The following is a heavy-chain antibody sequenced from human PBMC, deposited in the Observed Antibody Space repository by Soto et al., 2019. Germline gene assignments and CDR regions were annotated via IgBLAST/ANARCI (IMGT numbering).Heavy chain of an antibody. CDR1: GFRVSISV. CDR3: ARGVTMVRGVILYYYYGMDV. V-gene: IGHV3-23*01. D-gene: IGHD3-10*01. CDR2: ISGSGGST. J-gene: IGHJ6*02. Sequence: PGCSPKISCATSGFRVSISVMSGARKAPGKGLEWVSAISGSGGSTYYADSVKGRFTISRDNSKNTLYLQMNSLRAEDTAVYYCARGVTMVRGVILYYYYGMDVWGQGTTVTVS.